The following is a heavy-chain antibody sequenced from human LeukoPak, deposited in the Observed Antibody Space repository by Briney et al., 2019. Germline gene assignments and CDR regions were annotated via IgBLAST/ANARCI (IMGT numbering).Heavy chain of an antibody. V-gene: IGHV4-34*01. CDR2: FNHSGST. D-gene: IGHD2-2*01. Sequence: SETLSLTCAVYGGSFSGYYWSWIRQPPGKGVEWIGGFNHSGSTNYNPPLKSRVTISVDTSKNQFSLKLSSVTAADTAVYYCARGGYCSSTSCYYYYGMDVWGQGTTVTVSS. CDR1: GGSFSGYY. J-gene: IGHJ6*02. CDR3: ARGGYCSSTSCYYYYGMDV.